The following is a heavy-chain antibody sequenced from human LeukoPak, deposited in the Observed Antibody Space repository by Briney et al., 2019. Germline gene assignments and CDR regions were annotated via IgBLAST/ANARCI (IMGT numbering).Heavy chain of an antibody. Sequence: PSGTLSLTCAVSGGSISTTHWWSWVRQPPGKGLEWIGEFFQTGRTSYNPSLKSRLIISLDKSRNQFSLELSSVTAADTAVYYCARVPAFYYGDYWTSSNSFDYWGQGTLVT. CDR1: GGSISTTHW. D-gene: IGHD4-17*01. V-gene: IGHV4-4*02. CDR2: FFQTGRT. CDR3: ARVPAFYYGDYWTSSNSFDY. J-gene: IGHJ4*02.